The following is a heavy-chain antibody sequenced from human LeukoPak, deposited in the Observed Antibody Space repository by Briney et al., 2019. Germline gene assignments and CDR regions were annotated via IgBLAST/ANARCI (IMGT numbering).Heavy chain of an antibody. J-gene: IGHJ5*02. CDR2: ISYEGGTQ. V-gene: IGHV3-30*18. D-gene: IGHD3-10*01. CDR1: GVTLSPYG. Sequence: PGGSLRLSCAASGVTLSPYGMHWVRQAPGKRLEWVAVISYEGGTQHYADSVKGRFIISRDNPRNTLYLQMSILRTEDTAVYYCAKEGTPQVSTWYDLWGQGTQVIVSS. CDR3: AKEGTPQVSTWYDL.